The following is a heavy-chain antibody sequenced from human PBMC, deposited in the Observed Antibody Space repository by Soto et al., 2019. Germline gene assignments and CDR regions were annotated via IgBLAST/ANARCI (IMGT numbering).Heavy chain of an antibody. V-gene: IGHV4-59*01. CDR1: GGSISSYY. J-gene: IGHJ4*02. CDR2: IYYSGST. Sequence: SETLSLTCTVSGGSISSYYWSWIRQPPGKGLEWIGYIYYSGSTNYNPSLKSRVTISVDTSKNQFSLKLSSVTAADTAVYYCARSREVGYFDYWGQGTLVTVS. D-gene: IGHD3-16*01. CDR3: ARSREVGYFDY.